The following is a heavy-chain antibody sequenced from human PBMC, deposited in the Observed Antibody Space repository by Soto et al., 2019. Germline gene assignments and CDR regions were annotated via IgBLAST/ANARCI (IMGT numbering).Heavy chain of an antibody. V-gene: IGHV1-2*04. CDR1: GYSFTGYS. Sequence: ASVKVSCKASGYSFTGYSMHWVRQAPGQGLEWMGWINPKSGATNYAQKFQGWVTMTRDTSISTAYMELSRLRSDDTAVYYCARDGGSLGGATSDYYYGMDVWGQGTTVTVSS. CDR3: ARDGGSLGGATSDYYYGMDV. CDR2: INPKSGAT. J-gene: IGHJ6*02. D-gene: IGHD1-26*01.